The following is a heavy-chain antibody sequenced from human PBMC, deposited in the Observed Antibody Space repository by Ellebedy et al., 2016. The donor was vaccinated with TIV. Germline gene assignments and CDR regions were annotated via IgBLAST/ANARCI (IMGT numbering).Heavy chain of an antibody. CDR1: GGTFSSYT. J-gene: IGHJ2*01. CDR2: IIPILGIV. D-gene: IGHD4-23*01. Sequence: ASVKVSCKASGGTFSSYTISWVRQAPGQGLEWMGRIIPILGIVKYAEKFQGRVTIIADKSTSTAYMELRSLRSDDTAVYYCERAGVNSPDWHLDLWGRGTLVTVSS. CDR3: ERAGVNSPDWHLDL. V-gene: IGHV1-69*02.